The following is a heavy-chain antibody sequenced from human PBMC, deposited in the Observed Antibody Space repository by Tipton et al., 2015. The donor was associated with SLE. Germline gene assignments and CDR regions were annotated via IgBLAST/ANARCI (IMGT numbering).Heavy chain of an antibody. Sequence: RSLRLSCAASGFTFSTHAIHWVRQAPGKGLEWVALISSDETYKLFADSVKGRFSISRDNAKNSLYLQMNSLRAEDTAVYYCARVTSITMVQGVINHDAFDIWGQGTMVTVSS. V-gene: IGHV3-30*04. CDR3: ARVTSITMVQGVINHDAFDI. CDR2: ISSDETYK. J-gene: IGHJ3*02. D-gene: IGHD3-10*01. CDR1: GFTFSTHA.